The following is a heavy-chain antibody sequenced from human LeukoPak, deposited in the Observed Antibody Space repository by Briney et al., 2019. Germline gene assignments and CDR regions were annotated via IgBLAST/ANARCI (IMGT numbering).Heavy chain of an antibody. D-gene: IGHD3-22*01. V-gene: IGHV4-34*01. Sequence: SETLSLTCADFGGSFSGYRWTWSRQSPGKGLEWIGQINHSGSANYNRSLKSRVTITIESSKNQFSLELSSVTAADSAMYFCASSMYYSSDYSGGWYYFDYWGQGTLVTVSS. CDR3: ASSMYYSSDYSGGWYYFDY. CDR2: INHSGSA. CDR1: GGSFSGYR. J-gene: IGHJ4*02.